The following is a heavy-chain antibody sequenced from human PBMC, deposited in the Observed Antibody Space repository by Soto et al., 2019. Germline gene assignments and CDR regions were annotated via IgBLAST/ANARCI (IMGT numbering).Heavy chain of an antibody. D-gene: IGHD6-13*01. Sequence: ASVKVSCKASGYTFTSYYMHWVRQAPGQGLEWMGIINPSGGSTSYAQKFQGRVTMTRDTSTSTVYMELSSLRSEDTAVYYCARDRGIAAAGDYYYYMDVWGKGTTVTVSS. CDR3: ARDRGIAAAGDYYYYMDV. V-gene: IGHV1-46*03. J-gene: IGHJ6*03. CDR2: INPSGGST. CDR1: GYTFTSYY.